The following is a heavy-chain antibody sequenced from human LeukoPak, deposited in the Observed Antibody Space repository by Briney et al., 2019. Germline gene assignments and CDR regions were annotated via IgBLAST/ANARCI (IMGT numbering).Heavy chain of an antibody. V-gene: IGHV3-23*01. CDR2: IGVSGGST. CDR1: GFTFNNYA. Sequence: GGSLRLSCAASGFTFNNYAMSWVRQAPGKGLEWVSAIGVSGGSTFYADSVKGRFTISRDNSKNTLYLLMNSLRAEDTAVYYCAKGDQPLLYGGAFDYWGQGTLVTVSS. CDR3: AKGDQPLLYGGAFDY. D-gene: IGHD2-2*02. J-gene: IGHJ4*02.